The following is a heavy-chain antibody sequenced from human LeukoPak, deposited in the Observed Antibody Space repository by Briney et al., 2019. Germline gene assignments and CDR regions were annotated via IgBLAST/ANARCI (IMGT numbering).Heavy chain of an antibody. CDR2: INTDGSST. J-gene: IGHJ4*02. D-gene: IGHD6-6*01. V-gene: IGHV3-74*01. CDR3: ARERAARLLDY. Sequence: GGSLRLSCAASGFTFSSYWMHWVRQAPGKGLVWVSRINTDGSSTSYADSVKGRFTISRDNAKNTLYLQMNSLRAEDTAVYYCARERAARLLDYWGQGTLVTVSS. CDR1: GFTFSSYW.